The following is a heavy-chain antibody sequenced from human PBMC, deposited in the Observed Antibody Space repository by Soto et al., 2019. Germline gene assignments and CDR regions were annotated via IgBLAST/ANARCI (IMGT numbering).Heavy chain of an antibody. CDR1: GFIFSDYG. J-gene: IGHJ4*02. V-gene: IGHV3-33*01. D-gene: IGHD3-10*01. CDR2: IWYDGSNK. Sequence: QVQLVESGGGVVQPGRSLRLSCAASGFIFSDYGMHWVRQAPGKGLELVAVIWYDGSNKYYADSVKGRFTVSRDNFKNTLYLQMNGLRAEDTAVFYCARDPSHGSGSYLDSWGQGTLVTVSS. CDR3: ARDPSHGSGSYLDS.